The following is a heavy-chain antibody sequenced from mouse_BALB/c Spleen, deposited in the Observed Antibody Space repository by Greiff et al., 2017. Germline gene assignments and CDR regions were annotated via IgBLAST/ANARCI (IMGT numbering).Heavy chain of an antibody. CDR1: GFSLTSYG. CDR2: IWAGGST. D-gene: IGHD2-4*01. J-gene: IGHJ1*01. V-gene: IGHV2-9*02. Sequence: QVQLKESGPGLVAPSQSLSITCTVSGFSLTSYGVHWVRQPPGKGLEWLGVIWAGGSTNYNSALMSRLSISKDNSKNQVFLKMNSLQTDDTAMYYCARDDYDGWYFDVWGAGTTVTVSS. CDR3: ARDDYDGWYFDV.